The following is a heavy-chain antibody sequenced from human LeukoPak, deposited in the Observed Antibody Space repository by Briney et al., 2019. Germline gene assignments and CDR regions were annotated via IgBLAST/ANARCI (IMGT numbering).Heavy chain of an antibody. D-gene: IGHD1-1*01. V-gene: IGHV3-53*01. CDR1: GFPFSSNY. J-gene: IGHJ4*02. CDR2: IYSGGST. CDR3: ARDPGSVFDY. Sequence: GALRLSCAASGFPFSSNYMSWVRQAPGKGREWVSVIYSGGSTYYADSVKGRFTISRDNSKNTLYLQMNSLRAEDTAVYYCARDPGSVFDYWGQGTLVTVSS.